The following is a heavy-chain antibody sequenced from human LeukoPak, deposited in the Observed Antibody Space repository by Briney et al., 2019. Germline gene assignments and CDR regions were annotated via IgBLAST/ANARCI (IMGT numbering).Heavy chain of an antibody. V-gene: IGHV3-74*01. D-gene: IGHD1-7*01. CDR1: GFTFSSYW. CDR2: INSDGSST. J-gene: IGHJ3*02. CDR3: ARENWNYNAFDI. Sequence: GGSLRLSCAASGFTFSSYWMHWVRQAPGKGLVWVSRINSDGSSTSYADSVKGRSTISRDNAKNTLYLQMNSLRAEDTAVYYCARENWNYNAFDIWGQGTMVTVSS.